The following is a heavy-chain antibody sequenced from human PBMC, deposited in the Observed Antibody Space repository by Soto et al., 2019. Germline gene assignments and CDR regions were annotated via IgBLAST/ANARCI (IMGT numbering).Heavy chain of an antibody. D-gene: IGHD2-15*01. V-gene: IGHV4-59*01. Sequence: ETLSLTCTVSGGSITSNYWSWIRQPPGKGLEWIGYIYYSGSTNYNPSLKSRVTISADTSRNQFSLKLRSVTAADTAVYYCARDTRYYYGMDVWGQGTTVTVSS. J-gene: IGHJ6*02. CDR2: IYYSGST. CDR3: ARDTRYYYGMDV. CDR1: GGSITSNY.